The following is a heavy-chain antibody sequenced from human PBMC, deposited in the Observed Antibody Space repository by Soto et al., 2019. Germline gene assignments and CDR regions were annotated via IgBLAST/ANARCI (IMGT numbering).Heavy chain of an antibody. D-gene: IGHD3-10*01. Sequence: PSETLSLTCTVSGGSTSSYYWSWIRQPPGRGLEWIGYIYYSGSTNYNPSIKSRVTISVDTSKNQFSLKLSSVTAADTAVYYCARVWGGAFDIWGQGTMVTVSS. J-gene: IGHJ3*02. CDR1: GGSTSSYY. V-gene: IGHV4-59*01. CDR2: IYYSGST. CDR3: ARVWGGAFDI.